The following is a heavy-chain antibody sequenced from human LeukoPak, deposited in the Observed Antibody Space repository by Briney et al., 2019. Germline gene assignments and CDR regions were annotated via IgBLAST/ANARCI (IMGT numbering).Heavy chain of an antibody. D-gene: IGHD5-12*01. Sequence: GGTLRLSCAASGFTFSNYAMSWVRQAPGKGLDWFSDISGSGGSTYYADSVKGRFTISRDNAKNTVHLQMNSLRVEDTAIYFCAGAYSAYDPFDYWGQGILVTVSS. CDR2: ISGSGGST. CDR3: AGAYSAYDPFDY. V-gene: IGHV3-23*01. CDR1: GFTFSNYA. J-gene: IGHJ4*02.